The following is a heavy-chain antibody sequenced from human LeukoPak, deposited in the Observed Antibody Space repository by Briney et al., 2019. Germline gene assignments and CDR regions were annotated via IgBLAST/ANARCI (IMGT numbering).Heavy chain of an antibody. CDR1: GYSFSNYW. D-gene: IGHD1-26*01. CDR2: IYPGDSDT. V-gene: IGHV5-51*01. Sequence: GESLKISCKGSGYSFSNYWIVWVRQMPRKGLERVGIIYPGDSDTRYSPSFQGQVTISADKSINTAYLQWSGLKASDTAMYYCARHRIQGATNSHFDYWGQGTLVTVSS. J-gene: IGHJ4*02. CDR3: ARHRIQGATNSHFDY.